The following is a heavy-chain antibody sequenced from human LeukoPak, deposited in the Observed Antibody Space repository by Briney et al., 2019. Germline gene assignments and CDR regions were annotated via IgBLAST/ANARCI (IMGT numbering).Heavy chain of an antibody. CDR1: GFTVSSNY. J-gene: IGHJ3*02. V-gene: IGHV3-66*01. D-gene: IGHD4-17*01. Sequence: PGGSLRLSCAASGFTVSSNYMSWVRQAPGKGLEWVSVIYSGGSTYYADSVKGRFTISRDNSKNSLYLQMNSLRAADTAVYYCARFPLRIDAFDIWGQGTMVTVSS. CDR2: IYSGGST. CDR3: ARFPLRIDAFDI.